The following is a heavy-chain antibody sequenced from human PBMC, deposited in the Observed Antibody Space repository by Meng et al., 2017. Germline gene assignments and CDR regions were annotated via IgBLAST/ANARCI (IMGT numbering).Heavy chain of an antibody. CDR3: ARDGVGATEGYFDY. CDR1: GGTFSSYA. CDR2: IIPIFGTA. D-gene: IGHD1-26*01. Sequence: VALVQSVAAVKTPGSSVKVSCKSSGGTFSSYAISWVRQAPGQGLVWMVGIIPIFGTANYAQKFQGRVTITADKSTSTAYMELSSLRSEDTAVYYCARDGVGATEGYFDYWGQGTLVTVSS. J-gene: IGHJ4*02. V-gene: IGHV1-69*06.